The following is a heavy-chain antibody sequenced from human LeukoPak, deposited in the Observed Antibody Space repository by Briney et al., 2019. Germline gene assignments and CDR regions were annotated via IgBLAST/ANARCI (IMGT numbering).Heavy chain of an antibody. CDR3: ARRDQARYSYGPKLMDV. D-gene: IGHD5-18*01. CDR1: GGSFSGYY. V-gene: IGHV4-34*01. J-gene: IGHJ6*03. Sequence: SETPSLTCAVYGGSFSGYYWSWIRQPPGKGLEWIGEINHSGSTNYNPSLKSRVTISVDTSKNQFSLKLSSVTAADTAVYYCARRDQARYSYGPKLMDVWGKGTTVTISS. CDR2: INHSGST.